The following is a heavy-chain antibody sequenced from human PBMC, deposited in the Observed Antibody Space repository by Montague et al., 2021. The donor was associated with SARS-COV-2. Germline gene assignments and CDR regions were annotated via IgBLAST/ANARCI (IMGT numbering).Heavy chain of an antibody. CDR3: ASHPVWRQLCT. D-gene: IGHD6-13*01. Sequence: SETLSLTCAVSGGSITSENWWSWVRQPPGKGLVWIAETHQWGGTNYNPSLRSRVTILLDNSKNQFSLMLTSVTAADTAMYYCASHPVWRQLCTWGQGTLVSVSS. CDR1: GGSITSENW. CDR2: THQWGGT. J-gene: IGHJ4*02. V-gene: IGHV4-4*02.